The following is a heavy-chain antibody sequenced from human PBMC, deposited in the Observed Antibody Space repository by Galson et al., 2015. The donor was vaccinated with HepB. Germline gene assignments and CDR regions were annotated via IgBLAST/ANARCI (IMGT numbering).Heavy chain of an antibody. J-gene: IGHJ6*02. D-gene: IGHD1-26*01. CDR1: GFTVSSNY. V-gene: IGHV3-53*01. CDR3: AGSIVGATYNYGLDV. CDR2: IYSGGRA. Sequence: SLRLSCAASGFTVSSNYMSWVRQAPGKGLEWVSIIYSGGRAYYADSVKGRFTISRDSSKNTLFLQMKSLRVEDTALYYCAGSIVGATYNYGLDVWGRGTTVTVSS.